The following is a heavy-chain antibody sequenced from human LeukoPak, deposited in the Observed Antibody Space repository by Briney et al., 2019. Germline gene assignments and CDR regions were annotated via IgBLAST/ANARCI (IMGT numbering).Heavy chain of an antibody. CDR2: IIPILGIA. CDR1: GGTFSSYA. J-gene: IGHJ6*02. V-gene: IGHV1-69*04. D-gene: IGHD2-2*02. Sequence: GSSVEVSCKASGGTFSSYAISWVRQAPGQGLEWMGRIIPILGIANYAQKFQGRVTITADKSTSTAYMELSSLRSEDTAVYYCARGNCSSTSCYIGTYYYGMDVWGQGTTVTVSS. CDR3: ARGNCSSTSCYIGTYYYGMDV.